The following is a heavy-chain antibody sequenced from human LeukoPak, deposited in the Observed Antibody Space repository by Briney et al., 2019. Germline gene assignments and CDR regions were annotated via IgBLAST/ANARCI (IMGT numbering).Heavy chain of an antibody. Sequence: GGSLRLSCAASGFTFSSYVMHWVRQAPGKGLEWVSAISGSGGSTYYADSVKGRFTISRDNSKNTLYLQMNSLRAEDTAVYYCAKGSYYDILTGYPNYFDYWGQGTLVTVSS. CDR3: AKGSYYDILTGYPNYFDY. V-gene: IGHV3-23*01. CDR2: ISGSGGST. J-gene: IGHJ4*02. CDR1: GFTFSSYV. D-gene: IGHD3-9*01.